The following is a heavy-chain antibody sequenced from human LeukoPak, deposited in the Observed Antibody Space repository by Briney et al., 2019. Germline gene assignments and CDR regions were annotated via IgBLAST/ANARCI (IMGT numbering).Heavy chain of an antibody. CDR1: GGSISSSSYY. CDR2: IYHSGST. D-gene: IGHD3-22*01. J-gene: IGHJ3*02. Sequence: SETLSLTCTVSGGSISSSSYYWGWIRQPPGKGLEWIGSIYHSGSTYYNPSLKSRVTISVDTSKNQFSLKLSSVTAADTAVYYCARTTTYYYASSGYQPLPDAFDIWGQGTMVTVSS. CDR3: ARTTTYYYASSGYQPLPDAFDI. V-gene: IGHV4-39*01.